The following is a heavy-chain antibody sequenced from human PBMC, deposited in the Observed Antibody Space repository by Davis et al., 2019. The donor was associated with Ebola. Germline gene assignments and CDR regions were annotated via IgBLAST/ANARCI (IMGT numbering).Heavy chain of an antibody. CDR1: GYTFTSYY. J-gene: IGHJ4*02. CDR3: ARGGGSFEVVIPFDY. D-gene: IGHD3-3*01. V-gene: IGHV1-46*01. CDR2: INPSGGST. Sequence: AASVKVSCKASGYTFTSYYMHWVRQAPGQGLEWMGIINPSGGSTSYAQKFQGRVTMTRDTSTSTVYMELSSLRSEDTAVHYCARGGGSFEVVIPFDYWGQGTLVTVSS.